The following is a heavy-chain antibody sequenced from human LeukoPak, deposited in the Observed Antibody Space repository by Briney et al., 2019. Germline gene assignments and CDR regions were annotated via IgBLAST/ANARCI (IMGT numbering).Heavy chain of an antibody. D-gene: IGHD3-10*01. CDR2: INPSGGNT. J-gene: IGHJ4*02. Sequence: ASVKVSCKASGGTFSSYAISWVRQAPGQGLEWMGMINPSGGNTFYAQNFQGRVTMTRDTSTSTVYMELSSLRSDDTAVYFCARLRFGGAIPFDFWGQGTLVTVSS. CDR3: ARLRFGGAIPFDF. V-gene: IGHV1-46*01. CDR1: GGTFSSYA.